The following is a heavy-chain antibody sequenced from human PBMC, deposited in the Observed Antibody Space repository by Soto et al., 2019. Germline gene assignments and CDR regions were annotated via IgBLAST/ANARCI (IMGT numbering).Heavy chain of an antibody. V-gene: IGHV4-34*01. J-gene: IGHJ5*02. Sequence: PSETLSLTCAVYGGSFSGYYWSWIRQPPGKGLEWIGEINHSGSTNYNPSVKSRVTISVDTSKNQFSLKLSSVAAADTAVYYCARVGIRGLENWFDPWGRGTLVTVSS. CDR2: INHSGST. CDR3: ARVGIRGLENWFDP. D-gene: IGHD3-10*01. CDR1: GGSFSGYY.